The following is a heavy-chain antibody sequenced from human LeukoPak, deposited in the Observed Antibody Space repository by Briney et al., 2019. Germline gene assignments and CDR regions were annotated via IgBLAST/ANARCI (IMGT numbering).Heavy chain of an antibody. CDR3: ARESGDYGDLY. J-gene: IGHJ4*02. V-gene: IGHV3-30*04. Sequence: PGRSLRLSCAASGFTFSSYAMHWVRQAPGKGLEWVAVISYDGSNKYYADSVEGRFTISRDNYKNTLYLQMNSLRAEDTAVYYCARESGDYGDLYWGQGTLVTVSS. CDR1: GFTFSSYA. D-gene: IGHD4-17*01. CDR2: ISYDGSNK.